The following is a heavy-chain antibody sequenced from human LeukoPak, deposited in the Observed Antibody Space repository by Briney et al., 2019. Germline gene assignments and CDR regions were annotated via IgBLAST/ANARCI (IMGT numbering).Heavy chain of an antibody. CDR3: ARDRASTRRYYYMDV. J-gene: IGHJ6*03. D-gene: IGHD1/OR15-1a*01. CDR1: GFTVSSNY. V-gene: IGHV3-53*01. Sequence: PGGSLRLSCAASGFTVSSNYMSWVRQAPGKGLEWVSVIYSGGSTYYADSVKGRFTISRENSKNTLYLQMNSLRAEDTAVYYCARDRASTRRYYYMDVWGKRTTVTV. CDR2: IYSGGST.